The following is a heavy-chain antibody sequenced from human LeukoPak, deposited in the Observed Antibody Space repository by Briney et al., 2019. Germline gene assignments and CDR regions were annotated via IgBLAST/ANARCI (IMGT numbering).Heavy chain of an antibody. CDR3: AKYSSGYYYYFDY. CDR1: GFTFSSYA. V-gene: IGHV3-23*01. Sequence: GGSLRLSCAASGFTFSSYAMSWVRQAPGKGLEWVSAISGSGGSTYYADSVKGRFTISRDNSKNTLYLQMNSLRAEGTAVYYCAKYSSGYYYYFDYWGQGTLVTVSS. CDR2: ISGSGGST. D-gene: IGHD3-22*01. J-gene: IGHJ4*02.